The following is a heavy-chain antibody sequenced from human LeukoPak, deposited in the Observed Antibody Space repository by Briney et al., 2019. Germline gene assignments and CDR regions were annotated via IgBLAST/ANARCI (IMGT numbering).Heavy chain of an antibody. CDR3: ARGLGERWELLSGP. CDR2: ISAYNGNT. D-gene: IGHD1-26*01. J-gene: IGHJ3*01. CDR1: GYTFTSYG. V-gene: IGHV1-18*01. Sequence: ASLKVSCKASGYTFTSYGISWVRQAPGQGLELMGWISAYNGNTNYARKLQGRVTMTTDTSTSKAYMELRSLRSDDTAVYYCARGLGERWELLSGPWGQGTMVTVSS.